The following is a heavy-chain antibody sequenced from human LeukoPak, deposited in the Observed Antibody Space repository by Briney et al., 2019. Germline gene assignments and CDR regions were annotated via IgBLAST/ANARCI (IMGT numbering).Heavy chain of an antibody. CDR1: GGSFSGYY. CDR3: ASWFYGGNLGYNWFDP. J-gene: IGHJ5*02. D-gene: IGHD4-23*01. CDR2: INHSGST. Sequence: PSETLSLTCAVYGGSFSGYYWSWIRQPPGKGLEWIGEINHSGSTNYNPSLKSRVTISVDTSKNQFSLKLSSVTAADTAVYYCASWFYGGNLGYNWFDPWGQGTLVTVSS. V-gene: IGHV4-34*01.